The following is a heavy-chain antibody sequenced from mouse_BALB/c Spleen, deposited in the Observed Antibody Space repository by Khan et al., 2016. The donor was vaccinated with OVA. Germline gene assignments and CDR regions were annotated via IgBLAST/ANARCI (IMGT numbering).Heavy chain of an antibody. CDR2: INTETGEP. V-gene: IGHV9-2-1*01. Sequence: QIQLVQSGPELKKPGETVKISCKASGYTFTDYSMHWVKQAPGKGLKWMGWINTETGEPTYADDFKGRFAFSLETSATTAYLPLNNLKNEDTATYFCSSRDFDTLDNWGHGTSVTVSS. J-gene: IGHJ4*01. CDR1: GYTFTDYS. CDR3: SSRDFDTLDN.